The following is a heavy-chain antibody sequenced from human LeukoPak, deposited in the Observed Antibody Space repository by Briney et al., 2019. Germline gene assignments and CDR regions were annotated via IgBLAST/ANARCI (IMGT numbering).Heavy chain of an antibody. V-gene: IGHV4-4*09. D-gene: IGHD2-15*01. CDR2: IYSGGSN. J-gene: IGHJ5*02. CDR3: AKHGYCSGGICGRCFDP. CDR1: GGSISSYY. Sequence: SETLSLTCIVSGGSISSYYWSWVRQPPGKGLEWIGCIYSGGSNNDNPSVKSRVTISVDRSKNKLSLKLSCVTAADTAVYYCAKHGYCSGGICGRCFDPSGQGTLVTVSS.